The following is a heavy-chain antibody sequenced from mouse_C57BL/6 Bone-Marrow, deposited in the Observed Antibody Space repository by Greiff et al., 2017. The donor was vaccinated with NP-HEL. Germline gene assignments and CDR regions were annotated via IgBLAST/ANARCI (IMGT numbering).Heavy chain of an antibody. CDR1: GYSITSGYY. Sequence: EVKLEESGPGLVKPSQSLSLTCSVTGYSITSGYYWNWIRQFPGNKLEWMGYISYDGSNNYNPSLKNRISITRDTSKNQFFLKLNSVTTEDTATYYCARDYLYAMDYWGQGTSVTVSS. V-gene: IGHV3-6*01. D-gene: IGHD5-5*01. J-gene: IGHJ4*01. CDR3: ARDYLYAMDY. CDR2: ISYDGSN.